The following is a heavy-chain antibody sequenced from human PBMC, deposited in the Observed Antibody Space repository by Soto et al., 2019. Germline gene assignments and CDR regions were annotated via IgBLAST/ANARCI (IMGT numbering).Heavy chain of an antibody. V-gene: IGHV4-39*01. CDR1: GGSIISRSYY. Sequence: QLQLQESGPGLVKPSETLSLTCTVSGGSIISRSYYWGWIRQPPGKGLEWIGGIYYSGTTYYNPSLKSRLIISVDTSKNRFSLNLISVTAADTAVYYCAPSARYYDPPGWFDPWGQGTLVTVSS. CDR3: APSARYYDPPGWFDP. CDR2: IYYSGTT. J-gene: IGHJ5*02. D-gene: IGHD3-3*01.